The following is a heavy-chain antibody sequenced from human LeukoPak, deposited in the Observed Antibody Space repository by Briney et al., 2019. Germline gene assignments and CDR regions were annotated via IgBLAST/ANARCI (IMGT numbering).Heavy chain of an antibody. CDR3: AKGSDYYGSGSSDY. CDR1: GFTFSSYS. Sequence: SGGSLRLSCAASGFTFSSYSMNWVRQAPGKGLEWVSSISGSSSNISYADSVKGRFTISRDNAKNTLYLQMNSLRAEDTAVYYCAKGSDYYGSGSSDYWGQGTLVTVSS. J-gene: IGHJ4*02. D-gene: IGHD3-10*01. CDR2: ISGSSSNI. V-gene: IGHV3-21*04.